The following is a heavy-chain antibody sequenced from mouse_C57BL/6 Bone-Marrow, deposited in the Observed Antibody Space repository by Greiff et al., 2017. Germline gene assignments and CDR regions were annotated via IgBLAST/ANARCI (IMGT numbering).Heavy chain of an antibody. D-gene: IGHD1-1*01. CDR3: AREEDYYGSSYGFAY. CDR1: GYSITSGYY. V-gene: IGHV3-6*01. CDR2: ISYDGSN. Sequence: ESGPGLVKPSQSLSLTCSVTGYSITSGYYWNWIRQFPGNKLEWMGYISYDGSNNYNPSLKNRISITRDTSKNQFFLKLNSVTTEDTATYYGAREEDYYGSSYGFAYWGQGTLVTVSA. J-gene: IGHJ3*01.